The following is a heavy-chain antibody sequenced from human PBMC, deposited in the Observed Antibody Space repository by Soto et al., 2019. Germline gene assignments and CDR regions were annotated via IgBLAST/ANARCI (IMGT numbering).Heavy chain of an antibody. J-gene: IGHJ3*02. CDR2: IYYSGST. V-gene: IGHV4-59*08. CDR1: GGSISSYY. CDR3: ARLEGYCSGGSCYSDAFDI. Sequence: PSETLSLTCTVSGGSISSYYWSWIRQPPGKGLEWIGYIYYSGSTNYNPSLKSRVTISVDTSKNQFSLKLSSVTAADTAVYYCARLEGYCSGGSCYSDAFDIWGQGTMVTVSS. D-gene: IGHD2-15*01.